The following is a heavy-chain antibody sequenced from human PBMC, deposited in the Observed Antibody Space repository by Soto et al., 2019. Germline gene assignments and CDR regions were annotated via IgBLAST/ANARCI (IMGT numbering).Heavy chain of an antibody. J-gene: IGHJ3*02. CDR2: INPNTDVT. Sequence: ASVKVSCKASGSTFSGYYMHWVRQAPGQGLEWMGWINPNTDVTNYAKRFQGRVTMTRDTSITTAYMELSRLRSDDTAVYYCARDLWGNWNHIDAFDIWGPGTTVTVSS. D-gene: IGHD1-20*01. CDR1: GSTFSGYY. V-gene: IGHV1-2*02. CDR3: ARDLWGNWNHIDAFDI.